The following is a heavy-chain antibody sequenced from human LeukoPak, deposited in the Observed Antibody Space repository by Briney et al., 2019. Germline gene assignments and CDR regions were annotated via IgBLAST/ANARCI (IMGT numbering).Heavy chain of an antibody. CDR1: GGSISSYY. V-gene: IGHV4-59*01. Sequence: SETLSLTCTVSGGSISSYYWSWIRQPPGKGLEWIGYIYYSGSTNYNPSLKSRVTISVDTSKNQFSLKLSSVTAAGTAVYYCAREGYCSGGSCFDYWGQGTLVTVSP. D-gene: IGHD2-15*01. J-gene: IGHJ4*02. CDR2: IYYSGST. CDR3: AREGYCSGGSCFDY.